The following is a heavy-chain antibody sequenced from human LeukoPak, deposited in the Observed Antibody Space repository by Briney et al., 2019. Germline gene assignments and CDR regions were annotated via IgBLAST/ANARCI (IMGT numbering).Heavy chain of an antibody. D-gene: IGHD1-26*01. J-gene: IGHJ4*02. CDR3: AKDMGEDGSYYLDY. V-gene: IGHV3-23*01. CDR1: GFTFSKYA. Sequence: GGSLRLSCAASGFTFSKYATSWVRQAPGKGLEWVSAISGSGARTYYAGSVKGRFTISRDTSKNTVNLQMNSLRAEVTAVYYCAKDMGEDGSYYLDYWGQGTLVTVSS. CDR2: ISGSGART.